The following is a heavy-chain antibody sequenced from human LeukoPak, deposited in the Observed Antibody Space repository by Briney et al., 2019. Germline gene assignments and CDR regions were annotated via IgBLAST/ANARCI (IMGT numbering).Heavy chain of an antibody. V-gene: IGHV3-7*01. CDR2: IKQDGSEK. J-gene: IGHJ4*02. Sequence: SGGSLRLSCAASGFTFSSYWMSWVRQAPGKRLEWVANIKQDGSEKYYVDSVKGRFTISRDNAKNSLYLQMNSLRAEDTAVYYCARVGYCSSTSCHGFEDWGQGTLVTVSS. CDR1: GFTFSSYW. D-gene: IGHD2-2*01. CDR3: ARVGYCSSTSCHGFED.